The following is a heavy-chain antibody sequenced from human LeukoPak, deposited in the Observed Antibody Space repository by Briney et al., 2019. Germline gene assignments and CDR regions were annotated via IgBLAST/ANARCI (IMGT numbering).Heavy chain of an antibody. D-gene: IGHD3-22*01. V-gene: IGHV3-74*01. CDR2: INSDGRMT. Sequence: GGSLRLSCAASGFSFSSYWMDWVREAPGKGLVWVSGINSDGRMTRYAESVKGRFTISRDNAKNTLYLQMNTLRAEDTAVYYCARVGSTDSPHAFDIWGQGTTVTVSS. J-gene: IGHJ3*02. CDR3: ARVGSTDSPHAFDI. CDR1: GFSFSSYW.